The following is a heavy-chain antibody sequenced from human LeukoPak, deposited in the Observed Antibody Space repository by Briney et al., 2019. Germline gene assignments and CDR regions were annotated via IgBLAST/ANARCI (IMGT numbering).Heavy chain of an antibody. Sequence: ASVKVSCKASGGTFSSYAISWVRQAPGQGLEWMGGIIPIFGTANYAQKFQGRVTITADKSTSTAYMELSSLRSEDTAVYYCTRHEDCSSTSCYDLPAGYYMDVWGKGTTVTVSS. CDR3: TRHEDCSSTSCYDLPAGYYMDV. V-gene: IGHV1-69*06. CDR2: IIPIFGTA. J-gene: IGHJ6*03. CDR1: GGTFSSYA. D-gene: IGHD2-2*01.